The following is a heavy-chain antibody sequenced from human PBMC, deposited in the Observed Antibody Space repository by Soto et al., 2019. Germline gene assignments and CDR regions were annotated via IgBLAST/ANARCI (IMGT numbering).Heavy chain of an antibody. D-gene: IGHD3-16*01. CDR1: GLTLRSYA. V-gene: IGHV3-23*01. Sequence: EVELLQSGGALVQPGGSLRLSCAGSGLTLRSYAMTWIRQTPEKGLECVSTITGRSAVPSYADSVNGRFTVSRDNSKNTLYLQMNSLRPDDTAIYYCAKGLPFTGGFDPWGQGTLVNVSA. CDR2: ITGRSAVP. J-gene: IGHJ5*02. CDR3: AKGLPFTGGFDP.